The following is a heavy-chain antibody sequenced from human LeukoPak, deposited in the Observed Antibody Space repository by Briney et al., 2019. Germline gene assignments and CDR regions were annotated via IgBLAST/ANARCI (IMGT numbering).Heavy chain of an antibody. J-gene: IGHJ4*02. V-gene: IGHV1-69*04. CDR2: IIPILGIA. CDR3: ARDGWDN. CDR1: GGTFSSYA. D-gene: IGHD1-26*01. Sequence: ASVKVSCKASGGTFSSYAISWVRQAPGQGLEWMGRIIPILGIANYAQKFQGRVTITADKSTSTAYTELSRLRSDDTAVYYCARDGWDNWGQGTLVTVSS.